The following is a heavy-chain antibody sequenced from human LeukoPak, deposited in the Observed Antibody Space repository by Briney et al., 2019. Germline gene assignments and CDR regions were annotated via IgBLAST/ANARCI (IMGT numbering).Heavy chain of an antibody. Sequence: GGSLRLSCAASGFTFSSYGMNWVRQAPGKGLEWVSAISASGDNTYYADSVKGRFTISRDNSKNTLYVQMNSLRAEDTAVYYCAKERNDMGPFDSWGLGTLVTVSS. CDR1: GFTFSSYG. CDR2: ISASGDNT. V-gene: IGHV3-23*01. CDR3: AKERNDMGPFDS. D-gene: IGHD2-8*01. J-gene: IGHJ4*02.